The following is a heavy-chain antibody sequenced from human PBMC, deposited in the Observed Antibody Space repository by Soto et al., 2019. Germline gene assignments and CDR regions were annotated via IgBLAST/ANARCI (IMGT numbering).Heavy chain of an antibody. CDR1: GGTFSSYA. Sequence: QVQLVQSGAEVKKPGSSVKVSCKASGGTFSSYAISWVRQAPGQGLEWMGGIIPIFGTANYAQKFQGRVTITADESKSTAYMELSSLRSEDTAVYYCARVILGGKDGYNFSGVYWGQGTLVTVSS. V-gene: IGHV1-69*12. J-gene: IGHJ4*02. CDR2: IIPIFGTA. D-gene: IGHD5-12*01. CDR3: ARVILGGKDGYNFSGVY.